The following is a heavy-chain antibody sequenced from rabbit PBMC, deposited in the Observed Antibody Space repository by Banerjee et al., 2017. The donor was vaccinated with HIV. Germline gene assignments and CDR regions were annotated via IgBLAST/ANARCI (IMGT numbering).Heavy chain of an antibody. V-gene: IGHV1S45*01. Sequence: QEQLEESGGGLVQPEGSLTLTCTASGFSFSNKYVMCWVRQAPGKGLEWIACINTSSGNTVYASWAKGRFTISRTSSNTLYLQLNSLTAADTATYFCVRDNDMLRGWLDLWGQGTLVTVS. J-gene: IGHJ5*01. D-gene: IGHD4-2*01. CDR3: VRDNDMLRGWLDL. CDR1: GFSFSNKYV. CDR2: INTSSGNT.